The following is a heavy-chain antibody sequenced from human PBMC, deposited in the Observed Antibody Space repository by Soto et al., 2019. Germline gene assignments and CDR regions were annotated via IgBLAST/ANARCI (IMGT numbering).Heavy chain of an antibody. CDR3: AKGLRGYSGYDGTFDS. CDR2: ISWNSGSI. J-gene: IGHJ4*02. Sequence: EVQLVESGGGLVQPGRSLRLSCAASGFTFDDYAMHWVRQAPGKGLEWVSGISWNSGSIGYADSVKGRFTISRDNAKNSLYLQMNSLRAEDTALYYCAKGLRGYSGYDGTFDSWGQGTLVTVSS. CDR1: GFTFDDYA. D-gene: IGHD5-12*01. V-gene: IGHV3-9*01.